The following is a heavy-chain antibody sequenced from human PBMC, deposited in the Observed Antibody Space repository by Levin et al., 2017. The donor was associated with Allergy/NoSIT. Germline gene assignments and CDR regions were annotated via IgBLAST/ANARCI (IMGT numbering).Heavy chain of an antibody. CDR2: IWYDGSNK. J-gene: IGHJ4*02. D-gene: IGHD3-22*01. CDR1: GFTFSTYA. CDR3: ARDGLISYYYDTSAYLDY. V-gene: IGHV3-33*01. Sequence: GESLKISCAASGFTFSTYAMHWVRQTPGKGLEWVALIWYDGSNKYYADSVRGRFTISRDNSKNTLYLRMNSLRAEDTAVYYCARDGLISYYYDTSAYLDYWGQGTLVTVSS.